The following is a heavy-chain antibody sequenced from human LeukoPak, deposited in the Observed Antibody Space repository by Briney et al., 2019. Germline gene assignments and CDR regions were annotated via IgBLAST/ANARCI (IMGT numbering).Heavy chain of an antibody. CDR2: INPSGGST. Sequence: ASVKVSCKASGYTFTSYYMHWVRQAPGQGLEWMGIINPSGGSTSCAQKFQGRVTMTRDTSTSTVYMELSSLRSEDTAVYYCARESGTRGDFDYWGQGTLVTVSS. CDR3: ARESGTRGDFDY. CDR1: GYTFTSYY. J-gene: IGHJ4*02. V-gene: IGHV1-46*01. D-gene: IGHD3-10*01.